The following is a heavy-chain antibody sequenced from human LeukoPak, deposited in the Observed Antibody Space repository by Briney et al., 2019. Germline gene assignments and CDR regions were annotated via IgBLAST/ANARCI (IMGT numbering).Heavy chain of an antibody. CDR1: GGSISSGSYY. V-gene: IGHV4-61*02. J-gene: IGHJ5*02. CDR2: IYTSGST. CDR3: ARGRFTIFGVVTPRDWFDP. D-gene: IGHD3-3*01. Sequence: TTSQTLSLTCTVSGGSISSGSYYWSWIRQPAGKGLEWIGRIYTSGSTNYNPSLKSRVTISVDTSKNQFSLKLSSVTAADTAVYYCARGRFTIFGVVTPRDWFDPWGQGTLVTVSS.